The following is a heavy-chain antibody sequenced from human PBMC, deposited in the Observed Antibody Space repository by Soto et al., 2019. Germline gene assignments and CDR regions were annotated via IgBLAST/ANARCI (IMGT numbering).Heavy chain of an antibody. D-gene: IGHD4-17*01. CDR3: AKHGPTLRSPNWFAP. J-gene: IGHJ5*02. V-gene: IGHV4-59*08. Sequence: SETLSLTCTVSGGVSTYYWSWIRRSPDVGLEWIGYISYTGGADYNPSLRSRVTISLDMSKNQFSLNLRSVTAADTAVYYCAKHGPTLRSPNWFAPWGQGTLVPGSS. CDR2: ISYTGGA. CDR1: GGVSTYY.